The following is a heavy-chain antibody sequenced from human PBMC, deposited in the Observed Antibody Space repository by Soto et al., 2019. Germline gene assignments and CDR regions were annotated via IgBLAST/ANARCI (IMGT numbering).Heavy chain of an antibody. CDR1: GFSLSTSGVG. Sequence: SGPTLVNPPQPLTLTCTFSGFSLSTSGVGVGWIRQAPGKALEWLALIYWDDDKRYSPSLKSRLTITKETSKNQVVLTMTNIDPMDTATYYCAHSPAPSYDHFFDYWGQGTLVTVSS. V-gene: IGHV2-5*02. CDR3: AHSPAPSYDHFFDY. CDR2: IYWDDDK. D-gene: IGHD5-12*01. J-gene: IGHJ4*02.